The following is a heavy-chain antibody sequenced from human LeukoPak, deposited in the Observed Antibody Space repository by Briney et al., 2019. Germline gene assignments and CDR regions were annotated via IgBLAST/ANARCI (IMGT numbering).Heavy chain of an antibody. J-gene: IGHJ4*01. CDR2: IRYDGSNK. Sequence: PGGSLRLSCAASGFTFSSYGMHWVRQAPGKGLEWVAFIRYDGSNKYYADSVKGRITISRDNYKNTLYLQMNSLRAEDTAVYYCASACSGGSCPQRTHFFDSWGQEPWSPSPQ. CDR3: ASACSGGSCPQRTHFFDS. CDR1: GFTFSSYG. V-gene: IGHV3-30*02. D-gene: IGHD2-15*01.